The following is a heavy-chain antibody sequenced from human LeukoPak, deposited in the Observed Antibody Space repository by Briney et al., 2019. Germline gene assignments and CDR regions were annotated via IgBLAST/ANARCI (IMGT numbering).Heavy chain of an antibody. CDR2: THYTGST. J-gene: IGHJ4*02. CDR1: GGSLSGDY. D-gene: IGHD2-2*01. Sequence: SETLSLSCTVSGGSLSGDYWRCIRQPAGKGLEWVGYTHYTGSTNYNSSRKSRVTMSVDTSKNHFSLKLTSVTAADPAVYYCARLQGSSTAVFDFWGQGYLVAVSS. CDR3: ARLQGSSTAVFDF. V-gene: IGHV4-59*01.